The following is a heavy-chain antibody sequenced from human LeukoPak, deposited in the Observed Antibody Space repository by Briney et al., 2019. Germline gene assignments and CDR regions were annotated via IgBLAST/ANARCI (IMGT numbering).Heavy chain of an antibody. CDR3: ARVEEAYSLDY. J-gene: IGHJ4*02. CDR1: GFTFSDHY. CDR2: TRKKANSYTT. D-gene: IGHD4-11*01. Sequence: GGSLRLSCAASGFTFSDHYMDWVRQAPGKGLEWVGRTRKKANSYTTEYAASVKGRFTISRDDSKNSLYLQMNSLKSDDTAVYYCARVEEAYSLDYWGQGTVVTVSS. V-gene: IGHV3-72*01.